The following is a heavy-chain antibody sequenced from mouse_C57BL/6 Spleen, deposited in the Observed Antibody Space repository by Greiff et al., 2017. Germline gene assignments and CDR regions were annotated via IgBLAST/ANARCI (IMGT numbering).Heavy chain of an antibody. Sequence: EVKVEESGPGLVKPSQTVFLTCTVTGISITTGNYRWSWIRQFPGNKLEWTGSIYYSGTITYNPSLTSRTTITRDTPKNQFFLEMNSLTAEDTATYYCARDSSGYRYFDVWGTGTTVTVSS. CDR1: GISITTGNYR. CDR2: IYYSGTI. V-gene: IGHV3-5*01. D-gene: IGHD3-2*02. CDR3: ARDSSGYRYFDV. J-gene: IGHJ1*03.